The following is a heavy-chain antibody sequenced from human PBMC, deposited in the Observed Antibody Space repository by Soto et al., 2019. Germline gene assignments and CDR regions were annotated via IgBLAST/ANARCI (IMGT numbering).Heavy chain of an antibody. CDR1: GFTFSDYY. V-gene: IGHV3-11*01. Sequence: GGSLRLSCAASGFTFSDYYMSWIRQAPGKGLEWVSYISSSGSTIYYADSVKGRFTISRDNAENSLYLQMNSLRAEDTAVYYCARTRGSGYQGYYFDYWGQGTLVTVSS. CDR2: ISSSGSTI. CDR3: ARTRGSGYQGYYFDY. J-gene: IGHJ4*02. D-gene: IGHD3-22*01.